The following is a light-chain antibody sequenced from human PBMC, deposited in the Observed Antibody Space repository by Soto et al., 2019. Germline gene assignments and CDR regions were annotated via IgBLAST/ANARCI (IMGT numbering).Light chain of an antibody. CDR3: QQYSSSRT. CDR1: QSVSSN. V-gene: IGKV3-20*01. CDR2: GAS. Sequence: EIVMTQSPATLSVSPGERATLSCRASQSVSSNLAWYQQKPGQAPRLLIYGASSRATGIPDRFSGSGSGTDFTLTITRLEPEDFAMYYCQQYSSSRTFGQGTKVDIK. J-gene: IGKJ1*01.